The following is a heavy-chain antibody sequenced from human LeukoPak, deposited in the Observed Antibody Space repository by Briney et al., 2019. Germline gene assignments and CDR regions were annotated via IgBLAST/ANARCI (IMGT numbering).Heavy chain of an antibody. Sequence: PGRSLRLSCAASGFTFSSYAMHWVRQAPGKGLEWVAVISYDGSNKYYADSVKGRFTISRDNSKNTLYLQMNSLRAEDTAVYYCARDEEYYDILTGYNLDYMDVWGKGTTVTVSS. D-gene: IGHD3-9*01. J-gene: IGHJ6*03. V-gene: IGHV3-30-3*01. CDR1: GFTFSSYA. CDR3: ARDEEYYDILTGYNLDYMDV. CDR2: ISYDGSNK.